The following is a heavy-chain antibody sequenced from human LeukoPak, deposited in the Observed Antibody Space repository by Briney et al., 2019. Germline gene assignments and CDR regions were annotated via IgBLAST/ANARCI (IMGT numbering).Heavy chain of an antibody. CDR3: ARYSSTHYFNDNWFDP. J-gene: IGHJ5*02. D-gene: IGHD3-22*01. V-gene: IGHV5-51*01. CDR2: IYPGDSDT. Sequence: GESLKISCKGSGYSFTNYWIGWVRQMPGKGLEWMGIIYPGDSDTRYSPSFQGQVTISADKSISTAYLQWSSLKASDTAMYYCARYSSTHYFNDNWFDPWGQGTLVTVSS. CDR1: GYSFTNYW.